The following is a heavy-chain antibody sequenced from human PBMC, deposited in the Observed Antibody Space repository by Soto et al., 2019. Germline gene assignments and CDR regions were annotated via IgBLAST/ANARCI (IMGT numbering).Heavy chain of an antibody. CDR1: GFSFSKYA. Sequence: DVQLLESGGGLVQPGGSLRLSCAASGFSFSKYAMSWVRQAPGKGLEWVSTASAGGGSTFYADSVKGRFTISRDNSKKTLFLQMNGLRADDTAVYYCAESMELGWSDSGHFEYWGQGTLVTVSS. V-gene: IGHV3-23*01. CDR2: ASAGGGST. CDR3: AESMELGWSDSGHFEY. D-gene: IGHD1-7*01. J-gene: IGHJ4*02.